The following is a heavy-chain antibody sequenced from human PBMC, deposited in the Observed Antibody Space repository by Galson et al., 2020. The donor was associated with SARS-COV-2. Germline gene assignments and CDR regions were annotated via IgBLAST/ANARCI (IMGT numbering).Heavy chain of an antibody. CDR1: GASINNYY. V-gene: IGHV4-4*07. CDR2: IYPTGNT. Sequence: ETSETLSLTCSVSGASINNYYWTWIRQPAGKGLEWIGRIYPTGNTNYNPSLKSRITMSVDTSKNQFSLRLTSVTAADAAVYYCARGAHYYDTKWHYYGLDVWGQGTAVTVSS. D-gene: IGHD3-22*01. CDR3: ARGAHYYDTKWHYYGLDV. J-gene: IGHJ6*02.